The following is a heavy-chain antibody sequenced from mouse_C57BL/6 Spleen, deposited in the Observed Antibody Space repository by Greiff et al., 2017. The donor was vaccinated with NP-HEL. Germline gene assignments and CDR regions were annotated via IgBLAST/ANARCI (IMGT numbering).Heavy chain of an antibody. D-gene: IGHD1-1*01. Sequence: QVQLQQPGAELVKPGASVKLSCKASGYTFTSYWMHWVKQRPGRGLEWIGRIDPNSGGTKYNEKFKSKATLTVDKPSSTAYMQRSSLTSEDSSVYYFASHYGSSYGFAYWGQGTLVTVSA. CDR3: ASHYGSSYGFAY. CDR2: IDPNSGGT. V-gene: IGHV1-72*01. J-gene: IGHJ3*01. CDR1: GYTFTSYW.